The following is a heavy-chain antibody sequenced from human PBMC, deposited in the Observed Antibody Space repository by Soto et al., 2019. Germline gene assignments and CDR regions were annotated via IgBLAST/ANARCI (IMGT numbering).Heavy chain of an antibody. CDR1: GFTFSSYA. CDR3: ARGETPKLELRPDPYYYYGMDV. V-gene: IGHV3-23*01. J-gene: IGHJ6*02. Sequence: GGSLRLSCAASGFTFSSYAMSWVRQAPGKGLEWVSAISGSGGSTYYADSVKGRFTISRDNSKNTRYLQMNSLRAEDTAVYYCARGETPKLELRPDPYYYYGMDVWGQGPRSPSP. D-gene: IGHD1-7*01. CDR2: ISGSGGST.